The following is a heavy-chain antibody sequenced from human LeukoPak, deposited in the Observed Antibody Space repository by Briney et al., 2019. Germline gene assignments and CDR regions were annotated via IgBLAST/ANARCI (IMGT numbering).Heavy chain of an antibody. CDR1: GGTFSSYA. D-gene: IGHD2-8*01. J-gene: IGHJ6*03. CDR3: ARGDGRYCTNGVCRRGWYYMDV. V-gene: IGHV1-69*05. Sequence: SVKVSCKASGGTFSSYAISWVRQAPGQGLEWMGGIIPIFGTANYAQKFQGRVTITTDESTSTAYTELSSLRSEDTAVYYCARGDGRYCTNGVCRRGWYYMDVWGKGTTVTVSS. CDR2: IIPIFGTA.